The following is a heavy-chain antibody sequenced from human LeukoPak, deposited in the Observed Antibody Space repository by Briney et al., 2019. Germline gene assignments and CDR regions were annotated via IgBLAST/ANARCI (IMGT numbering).Heavy chain of an antibody. CDR2: FDPEDGET. Sequence: ASVKVPCKVSGYTLTELSMHWVRQAPGKGLEWMGGFDPEDGETIYAQKFQGRVTMTEDTSTDTAYMELSSLRSEDTAVYYCATGGVTMVRGVITPRNDAFDIWGQGTMVTVSS. CDR3: ATGGVTMVRGVITPRNDAFDI. D-gene: IGHD3-10*01. CDR1: GYTLTELS. J-gene: IGHJ3*02. V-gene: IGHV1-24*01.